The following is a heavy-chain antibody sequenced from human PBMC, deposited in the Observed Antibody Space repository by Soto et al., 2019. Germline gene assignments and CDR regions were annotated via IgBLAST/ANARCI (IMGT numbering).Heavy chain of an antibody. CDR1: GYTFTRYF. V-gene: IGHV1-46*01. D-gene: IGHD2-2*01. CDR3: ARRECSKIGCSRNWFDP. J-gene: IGHJ5*02. Sequence: ASVKVSCKASGYTFTRYFMHWVRQAPGQGLEWMGIINPSGGSTAYARKFQGRVTMTRDTSTSTFFLELSSLTSEDTAVYYCARRECSKIGCSRNWFDPWGQGILVTVSS. CDR2: INPSGGST.